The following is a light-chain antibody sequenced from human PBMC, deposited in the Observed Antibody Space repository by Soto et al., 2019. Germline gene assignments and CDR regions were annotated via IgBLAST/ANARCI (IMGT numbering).Light chain of an antibody. V-gene: IGKV4-1*01. CDR1: QSVFKGSNNKDC. CDR2: WAS. Sequence: DIVMTQSPDSLAVSLGERATINCKSSQSVFKGSNNKDCLAWYQQKPGQPPKLLLYWASTRESGVPDRFSGSGSVTDFTLTLSSLQAEDVAIYYCQQFSIPPFFPCGQGTKVEI. J-gene: IGKJ2*01. CDR3: QQFSIPPFFP.